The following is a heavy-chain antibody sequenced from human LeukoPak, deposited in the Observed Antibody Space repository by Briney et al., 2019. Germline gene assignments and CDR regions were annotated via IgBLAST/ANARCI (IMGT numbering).Heavy chain of an antibody. CDR1: GFTFSSYW. CDR2: INSDGTNT. D-gene: IGHD2-2*01. Sequence: GGSLRLSCAASGFTFSSYWMHWVRQAPGKGLVWVSRINSDGTNTGYADSVKGRFIISRDNAKNTLHLQMNSLRAEDTAVYYCARWGPYCSSTSCYGLGYWGQGTLVTVSS. J-gene: IGHJ4*02. CDR3: ARWGPYCSSTSCYGLGY. V-gene: IGHV3-74*01.